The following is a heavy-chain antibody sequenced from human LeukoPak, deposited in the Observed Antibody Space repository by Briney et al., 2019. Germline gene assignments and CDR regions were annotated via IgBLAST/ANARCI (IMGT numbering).Heavy chain of an antibody. CDR2: IRYDGSNK. Sequence: GGPLRLSCAASGFTFSSYGMHWVRQAPGKGLEWVAFIRYDGSNKYYADSVKGRFTISRDNSKNTLYLQMNSLRAEDTAVYYCAKGLITGTDYYYMDVWGKGTTVTVSS. CDR3: AKGLITGTDYYYMDV. V-gene: IGHV3-30*02. CDR1: GFTFSSYG. D-gene: IGHD1-20*01. J-gene: IGHJ6*03.